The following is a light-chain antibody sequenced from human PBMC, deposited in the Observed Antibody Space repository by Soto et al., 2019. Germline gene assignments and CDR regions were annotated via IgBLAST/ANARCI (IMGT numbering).Light chain of an antibody. CDR2: EVS. Sequence: HSVLTQPASVSGSPGQSITISCTGTSSDVGAYNYVSWYQQHPGKAPKLMIFEVSDRPSGVSNRFSGSKSGNTASLTISGLQAEDEADYYCSSYTSSNTLVFGGGIMVTVL. V-gene: IGLV2-14*01. CDR1: SSDVGAYNY. CDR3: SSYTSSNTLV. J-gene: IGLJ2*01.